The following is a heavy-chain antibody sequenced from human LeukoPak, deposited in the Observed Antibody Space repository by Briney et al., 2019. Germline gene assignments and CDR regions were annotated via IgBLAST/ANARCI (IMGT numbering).Heavy chain of an antibody. Sequence: ASVKVSCKASGYTFTSYDINWLRQATGQGLEWMGWMNPNSGNTGYAQKFQGRVTMTRNTSISTAYMELGGLRSEDTAVYYCARGPSGADTYYMDVWGKGTTVTVSS. CDR2: MNPNSGNT. V-gene: IGHV1-8*01. D-gene: IGHD3-10*01. CDR3: ARGPSGADTYYMDV. CDR1: GYTFTSYD. J-gene: IGHJ6*03.